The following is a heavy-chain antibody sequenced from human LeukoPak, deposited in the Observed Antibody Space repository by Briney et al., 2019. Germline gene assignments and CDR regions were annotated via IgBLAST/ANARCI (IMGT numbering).Heavy chain of an antibody. CDR2: MNPNSGNT. CDR3: ARGGGYSGYGPGTYFDY. V-gene: IGHV1-8*03. D-gene: IGHD5-12*01. CDR1: GYTFTSYD. J-gene: IGHJ4*02. Sequence: ASVKVSCKASGYTFTSYDINWVRQATGQGLEWMGWMNPNSGNTGYAQKFQGRVTITRNTSISTAYMELSSLRSDDTAVYYCARGGGYSGYGPGTYFDYWGQGTLVTASS.